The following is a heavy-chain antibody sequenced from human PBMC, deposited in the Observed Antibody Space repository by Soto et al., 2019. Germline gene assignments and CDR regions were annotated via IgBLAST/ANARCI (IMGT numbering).Heavy chain of an antibody. V-gene: IGHV3-66*01. J-gene: IGHJ4*02. Sequence: GGSLRLSCAASGFTVSSNFMNWVRQAPGKGLEWLSVIFPGGSTYYADSMKGRFIISRDDSKNTLFLQMNSLRAEDTAVYYCATAKLLLPWLFDYWGQGTLVTVAS. CDR2: IFPGGST. CDR3: ATAKLLLPWLFDY. CDR1: GFTVSSNF. D-gene: IGHD2-15*01.